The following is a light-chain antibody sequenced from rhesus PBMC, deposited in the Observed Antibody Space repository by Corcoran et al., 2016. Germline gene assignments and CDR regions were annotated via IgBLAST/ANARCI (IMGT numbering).Light chain of an antibody. V-gene: IGKV1S14*01. J-gene: IGKJ1*01. CDR1: QGIVNY. CDR3: PQHYSYPPT. Sequence: DIQMTQSPSSLSASVGDTVTITCRASQGIVNYLAWYQQKPGKGPKPLIYYASNLERAVPSRFSGPGSGTEFTLTIRSLQPAYFAIYYCPQHYSYPPTLGQGTKVEIK. CDR2: YAS.